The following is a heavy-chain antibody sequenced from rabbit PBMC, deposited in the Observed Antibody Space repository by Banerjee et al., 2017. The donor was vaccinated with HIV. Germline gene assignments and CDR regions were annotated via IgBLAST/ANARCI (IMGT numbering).Heavy chain of an antibody. Sequence: QEQLEESGGDLVKPEGSLTLTCKASGIDFSSDYYMCWVRQAPGKGLEWIASIYTGSGSTYYASWAKGRFTISKASWTTVTLQMTSLTAADTASYFCARDLAGVTGWNFGLWGPGTLVTVS. D-gene: IGHD4-1*01. J-gene: IGHJ4*01. CDR3: ARDLAGVTGWNFGL. CDR2: IYTGSGST. CDR1: GIDFSSDYY. V-gene: IGHV1S45*01.